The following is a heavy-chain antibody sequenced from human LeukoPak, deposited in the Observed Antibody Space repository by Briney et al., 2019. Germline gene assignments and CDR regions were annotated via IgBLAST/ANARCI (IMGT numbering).Heavy chain of an antibody. Sequence: SETLTLTCTVSGGSISSYYWSWIRQPPGKGLEWIGYIYYSGSTNYNPSLKSRVTISVDTSKNQFSLKLTSVTAADTAVYYCARAGSSAYLIDYWGQGTLVTVSS. CDR2: IYYSGST. J-gene: IGHJ4*02. CDR1: GGSISSYY. CDR3: ARAGSSAYLIDY. V-gene: IGHV4-59*01. D-gene: IGHD3-22*01.